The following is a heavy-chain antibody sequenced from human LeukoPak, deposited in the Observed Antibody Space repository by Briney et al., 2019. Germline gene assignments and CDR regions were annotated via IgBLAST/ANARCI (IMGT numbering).Heavy chain of an antibody. V-gene: IGHV4-38-2*02. CDR2: IYHSGNT. Sequence: SETLSLTCTVSGYSISSGYYWGWIRQPPGKGLEWIGSIYHSGNTYYNPSLKSRVTISVDTSKNQFSLKLSSVTAADTAVYYCARGVGYCSGGSCSYYYYYMDVWGKGTTVTVSS. CDR1: GYSISSGYY. J-gene: IGHJ6*03. CDR3: ARGVGYCSGGSCSYYYYYMDV. D-gene: IGHD2-15*01.